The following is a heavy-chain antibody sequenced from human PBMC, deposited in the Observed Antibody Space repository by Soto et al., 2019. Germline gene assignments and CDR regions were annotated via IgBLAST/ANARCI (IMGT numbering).Heavy chain of an antibody. D-gene: IGHD4-17*01. V-gene: IGHV3-49*04. J-gene: IGHJ3*02. Sequence: PGGSLRLSCTGSVFTFGDYAVTWVRQAPGKGLEWVGFIRRTANGGTTEYAASVKGRFSISRDDPKSIAYLHMNSLKTEDTALYYCSREADTEYGGSKDGFDIWGQGTMVTVS. CDR3: SREADTEYGGSKDGFDI. CDR1: VFTFGDYA. CDR2: IRRTANGGTT.